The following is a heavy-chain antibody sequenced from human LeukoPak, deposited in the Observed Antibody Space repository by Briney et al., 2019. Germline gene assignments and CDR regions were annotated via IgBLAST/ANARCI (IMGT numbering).Heavy chain of an antibody. J-gene: IGHJ4*02. Sequence: PSETLSLTCTVSGVSISSSSYYWGWIRQPPGKGLEWIGSIYYSGSTYYNPSLKSRVTISVDTSKNQFSLKLSSVTAADTAVYYCARRDGYNRGGFDYWGQGTLVTVSS. CDR2: IYYSGST. D-gene: IGHD5-24*01. V-gene: IGHV4-39*01. CDR3: ARRDGYNRGGFDY. CDR1: GVSISSSSYY.